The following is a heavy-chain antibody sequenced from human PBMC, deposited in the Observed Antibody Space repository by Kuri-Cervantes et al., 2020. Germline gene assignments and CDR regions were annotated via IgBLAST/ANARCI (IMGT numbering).Heavy chain of an antibody. D-gene: IGHD2-8*02. Sequence: SETLSLTCVVSGGSITSNNWWSWVRQPPEKGLEWIGEIHHSGNTNYNPSLQSRVTMSVDKSKNQVFPKVSSLTAADTAVYYCARQSHYDTGGRQDSDAFDIWGQGTMVTVSS. V-gene: IGHV4-4*02. CDR1: GGSITSNNW. CDR2: IHHSGNT. CDR3: ARQSHYDTGGRQDSDAFDI. J-gene: IGHJ3*02.